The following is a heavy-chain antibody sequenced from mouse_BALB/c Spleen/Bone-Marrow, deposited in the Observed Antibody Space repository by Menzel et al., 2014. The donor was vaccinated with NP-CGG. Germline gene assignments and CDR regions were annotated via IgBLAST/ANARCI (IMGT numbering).Heavy chain of an antibody. CDR2: IRNKANGYTT. CDR1: GFTFTDYY. Sequence: EVKLVESGAGLVQPGGSLRLSCTTSGFTFTDYYVSWVRQPPGKALEWLGFIRNKANGYTTEYSVSVKGRFTISRDNSQSILYLQMNTLTAEDSASYYCARDMRHLDYWGQGTPLTVSS. J-gene: IGHJ2*01. CDR3: ARDMRHLDY. V-gene: IGHV7-3*02.